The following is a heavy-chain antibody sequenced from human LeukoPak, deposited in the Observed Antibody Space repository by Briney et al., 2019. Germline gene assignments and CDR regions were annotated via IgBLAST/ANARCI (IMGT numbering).Heavy chain of an antibody. J-gene: IGHJ4*02. CDR3: AREAERRVVN. CDR2: IHPSGTM. D-gene: IGHD1-1*01. Sequence: SETLSLTCVVSGFSISSGYYWGWIRQPPGQGLEWIGNIHPSGTMFHNSSLNSRVTMSMDTSKNQFSLKLSSVTAADTAVYYCAREAERRVVNWGQGTLVTVSS. CDR1: GFSISSGYY. V-gene: IGHV4-38-2*02.